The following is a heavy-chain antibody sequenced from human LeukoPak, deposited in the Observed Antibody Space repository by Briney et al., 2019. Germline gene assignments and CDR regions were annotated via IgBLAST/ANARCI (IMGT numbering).Heavy chain of an antibody. D-gene: IGHD3-3*01. V-gene: IGHV3-9*03. J-gene: IGHJ4*02. CDR1: GFTFEDYA. CDR2: ISWNSGRI. CDR3: AKGTYYDFWSGYFDF. Sequence: GRSLRLSCAASGFTFEDYAMHWVRQPPGKGLEWVAGISWNSGRIGYVDTVKGRFTISRDNAKNSLYLQMDSLTAEDMAFYYCAKGTYYDFWSGYFDFWGQGTLVTVS.